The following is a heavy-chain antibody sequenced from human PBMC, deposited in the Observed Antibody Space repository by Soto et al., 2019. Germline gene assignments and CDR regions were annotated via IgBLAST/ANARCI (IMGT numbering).Heavy chain of an antibody. CDR2: ISYSGRT. CDR1: GASIITDNYF. J-gene: IGHJ4*02. CDR3: ARRRASDYGGNHHPYYFDR. D-gene: IGHD4-17*01. V-gene: IGHV4-39*01. Sequence: LSLTCTVSGASIITDNYFWVWIHQSPRRELELIGSISYSGRTYDNPSLQSRVTISIDASKNQFSLKLTSVTTADTAVYYCARRRASDYGGNHHPYYFDRWGQGALVTVSS.